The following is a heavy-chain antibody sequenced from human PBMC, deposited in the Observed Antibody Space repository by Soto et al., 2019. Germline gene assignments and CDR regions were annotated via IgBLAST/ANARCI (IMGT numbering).Heavy chain of an antibody. CDR3: ARGGSSSDNGMDV. J-gene: IGHJ6*02. CDR2: ISSRSYTI. Sequence: VQLVESGGGLVQPGGSLRLSCAASGFSFSTYSMNWVRQAPGKGLEWVSYISSRSYTIYYVDPVKGRFTISRDNAKNSLYLQMNSLRDEDTAVYYCARGGSSSDNGMDVWGQGTTVTVSS. V-gene: IGHV3-48*02. D-gene: IGHD6-6*01. CDR1: GFSFSTYS.